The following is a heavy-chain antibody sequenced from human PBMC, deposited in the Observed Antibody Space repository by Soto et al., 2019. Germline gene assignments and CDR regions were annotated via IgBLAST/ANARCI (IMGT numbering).Heavy chain of an antibody. CDR1: GYTFTSYG. CDR2: ISAYNGNT. V-gene: IGHV1-18*03. J-gene: IGHJ5*02. CDR3: ARSPIESQLLDLNNWFDP. D-gene: IGHD2-2*01. Sequence: QVQLVQSGAEVKKPGASVKVSCKASGYTFTSYGISWVRQAPGQGLEGMGWISAYNGNTNYAQKLQGRVTMATDTSTRTGYMGRRRLRSDDMAVYCCARSPIESQLLDLNNWFDPWGQGTLVTVSS.